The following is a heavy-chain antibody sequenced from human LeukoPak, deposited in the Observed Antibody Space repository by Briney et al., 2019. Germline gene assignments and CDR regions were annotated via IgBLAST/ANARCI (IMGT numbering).Heavy chain of an antibody. V-gene: IGHV3-23*01. D-gene: IGHD2-2*01. CDR2: ISGSGGST. Sequence: GGSLRLSCAASGFTFSRYAMSWVRQAPGKGLEWVSAISGSGGSTYYADSVKGRFTISRDNSKNTLYLRMNSLRAEDTAVYYCAKDLRWGIRPAVDYWGQGTLVTVSS. CDR1: GFTFSRYA. J-gene: IGHJ4*02. CDR3: AKDLRWGIRPAVDY.